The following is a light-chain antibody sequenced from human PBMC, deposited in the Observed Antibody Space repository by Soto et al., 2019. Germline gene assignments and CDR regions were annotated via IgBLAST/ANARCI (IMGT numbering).Light chain of an antibody. J-gene: IGKJ3*01. CDR1: QSVSSSY. V-gene: IGKV3-20*01. Sequence: EIVLTQSPGTLSLSPGERATLSCRASQSVSSSYLAWYQQKPGQAHRLLIYGASSRATGIPDRFSGSGSGTDFTLTISRLEPEDFAVYYCQQYGSSPPITFGHGTKVDIK. CDR3: QQYGSSPPIT. CDR2: GAS.